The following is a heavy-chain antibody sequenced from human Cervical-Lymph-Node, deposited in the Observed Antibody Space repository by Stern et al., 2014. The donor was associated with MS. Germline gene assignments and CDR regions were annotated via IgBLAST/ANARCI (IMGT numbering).Heavy chain of an antibody. CDR3: ARAAMEQIDY. CDR2: IYYSGST. Sequence: QLQLQESGPGLVKPSQTLSLTCTVSGGSISSGGYYWSWIRQPQGKGLEGIGYIYYSGSTYYTPSLKSRVTISVDTSKNQFSLKLSSVTAADTAVYYCARAAMEQIDYWGQGTLVTVSS. CDR1: GGSISSGGYY. V-gene: IGHV4-31*03. J-gene: IGHJ4*02. D-gene: IGHD5-18*01.